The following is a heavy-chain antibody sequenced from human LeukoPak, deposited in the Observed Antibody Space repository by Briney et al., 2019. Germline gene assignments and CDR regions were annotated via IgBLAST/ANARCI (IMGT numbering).Heavy chain of an antibody. CDR2: IGTSGNTI. Sequence: GGSLRLSCGASGFTFSSYEMNWVRQAPGKGVEWVSFIGTSGNTIYYADSVKGRFTISSDNAKNSLYLQMNSLSAEDTAVYYCARVAALQGNYDFWSSYLCYFDFWGQGTMVTVSS. CDR3: ARVAALQGNYDFWSSYLCYFDF. D-gene: IGHD3-3*01. CDR1: GFTFSSYE. V-gene: IGHV3-48*03. J-gene: IGHJ4*02.